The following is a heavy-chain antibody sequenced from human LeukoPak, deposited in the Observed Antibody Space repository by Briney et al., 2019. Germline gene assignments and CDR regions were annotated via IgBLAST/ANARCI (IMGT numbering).Heavy chain of an antibody. CDR3: ARDMGRSRGAPLDY. J-gene: IGHJ4*02. CDR2: IYSGGST. V-gene: IGHV3-53*01. D-gene: IGHD3-10*01. Sequence: GGSLRLSCAASGFTVSSNYMSWVRQAPGKGLEWVSVIYSGGSTYYADSVEGRFTISRDNSKNTLYLQMNSLRAEDTAVYYCARDMGRSRGAPLDYWGQGTLVTVSS. CDR1: GFTVSSNY.